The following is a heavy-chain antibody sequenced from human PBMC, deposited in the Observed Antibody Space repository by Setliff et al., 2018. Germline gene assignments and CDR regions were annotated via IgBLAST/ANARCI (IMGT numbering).Heavy chain of an antibody. Sequence: GESLKISCAASGFVFGTYGMHWVRQAPGKGLVWVSRINPDGSITNYADSVRGRFTISRDNAKNTLYLQMNSLRAEDTAVYFCASIDWGENFYNTDVWGKGTTVTVSS. V-gene: IGHV3-74*01. J-gene: IGHJ6*03. CDR1: GFVFGTYG. CDR3: ASIDWGENFYNTDV. D-gene: IGHD7-27*01. CDR2: INPDGSIT.